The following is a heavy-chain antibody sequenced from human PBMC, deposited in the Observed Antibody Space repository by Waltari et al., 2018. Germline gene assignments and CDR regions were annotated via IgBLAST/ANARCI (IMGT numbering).Heavy chain of an antibody. CDR1: GFTFSSYA. CDR2: ISGSGGST. Sequence: EVQLLESGGGLVQPGGSLRLSCAASGFTFSSYAMSWVHQAPGKGLEWVSAISGSGGSTYYADSVKGRFTISRDNSKNTLYLQMNSLRAEDTAVYYCAKGGKDGGYCSSTSCLGAFDIWGQGTMVTVSS. V-gene: IGHV3-23*01. J-gene: IGHJ3*02. CDR3: AKGGKDGGYCSSTSCLGAFDI. D-gene: IGHD2-2*01.